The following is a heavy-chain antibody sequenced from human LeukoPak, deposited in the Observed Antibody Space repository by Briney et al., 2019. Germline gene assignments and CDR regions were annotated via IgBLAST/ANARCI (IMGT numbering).Heavy chain of an antibody. Sequence: ASVKVSCKASGYTFTGYFLHWVRQAPGQGLEWMGWINANSGGTNYAQKFQGRVTMTRDTSISAAYMDLSSLRFDDTAVYYCARVSSASGAFDIWGQGTMVTVSS. CDR3: ARVSSASGAFDI. D-gene: IGHD6-25*01. J-gene: IGHJ3*02. V-gene: IGHV1-2*02. CDR1: GYTFTGYF. CDR2: INANSGGT.